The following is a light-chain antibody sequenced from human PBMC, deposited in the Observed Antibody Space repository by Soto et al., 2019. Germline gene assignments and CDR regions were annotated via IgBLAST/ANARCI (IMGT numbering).Light chain of an antibody. V-gene: IGLV1-36*01. J-gene: IGLJ2*01. CDR1: SSNIANNA. CDR3: ATCDDRLTAVV. Sequence: QSVLTQPPSVSEAPRQRVTISCSGSSSNIANNAVNWYQQVPGKAPKLLIYYDDRLPSGVSDRFSGSKSGTSASLAISGLQSEDEADYICATCDDRLTAVVFGGGTKLTVL. CDR2: YDD.